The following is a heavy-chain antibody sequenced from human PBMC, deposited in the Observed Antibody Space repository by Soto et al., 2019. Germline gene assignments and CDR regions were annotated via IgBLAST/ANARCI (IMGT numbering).Heavy chain of an antibody. J-gene: IGHJ3*02. D-gene: IGHD3-10*01. V-gene: IGHV4-59*01. CDR3: ARSELLWFGELNSAFDI. CDR1: GGSISSYY. Sequence: PSETLSLTCTVSGGSISSYYWSWSRQPPGKGLEWIGYIYYSGSTNYNPSLKSRVTISVDTSKNQFSLKLSSVTAADTAVYYCARSELLWFGELNSAFDIWGQGTMVTVSS. CDR2: IYYSGST.